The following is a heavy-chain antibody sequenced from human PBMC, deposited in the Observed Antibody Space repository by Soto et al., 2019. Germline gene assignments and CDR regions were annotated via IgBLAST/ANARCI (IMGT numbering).Heavy chain of an antibody. V-gene: IGHV3-23*01. Sequence: PGGSLRFSCAASGFTFSSYAMSWVRQAPGKGLEWVSAISGSGGSTYYADSVKGRFTISRDNSKNTLYLQMNSLRAEDTAVYYCAKDGGYSYGYSPRYYYGMDVWGQGTTVTVSS. CDR1: GFTFSSYA. CDR2: ISGSGGST. D-gene: IGHD5-18*01. J-gene: IGHJ6*02. CDR3: AKDGGYSYGYSPRYYYGMDV.